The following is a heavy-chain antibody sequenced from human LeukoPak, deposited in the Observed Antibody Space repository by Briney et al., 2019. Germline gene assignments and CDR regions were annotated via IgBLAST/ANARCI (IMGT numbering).Heavy chain of an antibody. D-gene: IGHD6-13*01. V-gene: IGHV1-69*13. J-gene: IGHJ4*02. CDR3: ARDRVSSSWYASFDY. Sequence: GASVKVSCKASGGTFSSYAISWVRQAPGQGLEWMGGIIPIFGTANYAQKFQGRVTITADESTSTAYMELSSLRSEDTAVYYCARDRVSSSWYASFDYWGQGTLVTVSS. CDR2: IIPIFGTA. CDR1: GGTFSSYA.